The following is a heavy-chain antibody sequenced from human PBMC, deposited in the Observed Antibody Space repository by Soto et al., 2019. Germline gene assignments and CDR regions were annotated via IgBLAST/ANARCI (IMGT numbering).Heavy chain of an antibody. V-gene: IGHV1-69*13. CDR1: GDTFSSYA. CDR2: IMPIFRTP. J-gene: IGHJ4*02. Sequence: SVKVSCKASGDTFSSYAFSWVRQAPGQGLEWMGGIMPIFRTPDYAQKFQGRVTITADESTSTAYMELSSLRSEDTAVYYCARVRGTTIDYWGQGTQVTVSS. CDR3: ARVRGTTIDY.